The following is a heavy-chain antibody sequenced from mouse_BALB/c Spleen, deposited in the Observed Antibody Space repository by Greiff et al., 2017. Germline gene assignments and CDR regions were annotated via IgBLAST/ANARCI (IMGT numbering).Heavy chain of an antibody. D-gene: IGHD2-3*01. Sequence: EVQGVESGGGLVKPGGSLKLSCAASGFTFSSYAMSWVRQTPEKRLEWVASISSGGSTYYPDSVKGRFTISRDNARNILYLQMSSLRSEDTAMYYCARSGYYEDAMDYWGQGTSVTVSS. V-gene: IGHV5-6-5*01. CDR2: ISSGGST. CDR1: GFTFSSYA. CDR3: ARSGYYEDAMDY. J-gene: IGHJ4*01.